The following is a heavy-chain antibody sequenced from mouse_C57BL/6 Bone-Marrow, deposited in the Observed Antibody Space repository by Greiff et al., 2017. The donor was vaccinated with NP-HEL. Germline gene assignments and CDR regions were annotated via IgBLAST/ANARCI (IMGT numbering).Heavy chain of an antibody. V-gene: IGHV5-16*01. Sequence: EVKVVESEGGLVQPGSSMKLSCTASGFTFSDYYMAWVRQVPEKGLEWVANINYDGSSTYYLDSLKSRFIISRDNAKNILYLQMSSLKSEDTATYYCARALDYWGQGTTLTVSS. CDR1: GFTFSDYY. CDR2: INYDGSST. CDR3: ARALDY. J-gene: IGHJ2*01.